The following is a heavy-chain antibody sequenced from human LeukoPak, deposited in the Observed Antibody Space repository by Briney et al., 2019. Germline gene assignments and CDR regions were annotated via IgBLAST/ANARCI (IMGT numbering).Heavy chain of an antibody. CDR3: ARAMSPRDYIDY. CDR1: GYTFTTYC. V-gene: IGHV1-18*01. Sequence: GASVKVSCKASGYTFTTYCIIWVRQAPGHAFEGMGWISGYNGNTNYTQKLQGRVTMTTDASTSPAYMELRSLRSDDTAVYYCARAMSPRDYIDYWGQGTLVTVSS. J-gene: IGHJ4*02. CDR2: ISGYNGNT.